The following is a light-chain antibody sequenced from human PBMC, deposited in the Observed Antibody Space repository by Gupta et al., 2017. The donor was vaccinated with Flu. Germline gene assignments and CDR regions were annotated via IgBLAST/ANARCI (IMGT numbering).Light chain of an antibody. CDR1: SSDVGTYNR. CDR3: SSYTSSSTYV. CDR2: EVS. V-gene: IGLV2-18*02. J-gene: IGLJ1*01. Sequence: QSALTQPPSVSGSPGQSVTISFTGTSSDVGTYNRVSWYQQPPGTAPKLMIYEVSNRTAGAPGRFSGSKAGNTASLTISGLQGEDEADYYCSSYTSSSTYVFGTGTKVTVL.